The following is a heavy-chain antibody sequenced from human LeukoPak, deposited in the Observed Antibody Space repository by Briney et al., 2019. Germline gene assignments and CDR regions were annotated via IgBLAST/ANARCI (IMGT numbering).Heavy chain of an antibody. CDR3: ARGGARLLWFGESPSYGMDV. J-gene: IGHJ6*04. V-gene: IGHV1-69*13. CDR1: GGTFSSYA. Sequence: SVNVSCKASGGTFSSYAISWVRQAPGQGLEGMGGIIPIFGTANYAQKFQGRVTITADESTSTAYMEMSSLRSEDTAVYYCARGGARLLWFGESPSYGMDVWGKGTTVTVSS. CDR2: IIPIFGTA. D-gene: IGHD3-10*01.